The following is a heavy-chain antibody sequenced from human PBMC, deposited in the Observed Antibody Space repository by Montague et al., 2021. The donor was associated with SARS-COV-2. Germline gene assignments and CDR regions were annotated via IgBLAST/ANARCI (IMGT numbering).Heavy chain of an antibody. Sequence: SETLSLTCTVSGGSISSYYWSWIRQPPGKGLECIGYIYYSGSTNYNPSLKSRVTISVDTSKNQFSLKLSSVTAADTAVYYCARCITIFGVVGSRFDPWGQGTLVTVSS. J-gene: IGHJ5*02. D-gene: IGHD3-3*01. V-gene: IGHV4-59*01. CDR1: GGSISSYY. CDR2: IYYSGST. CDR3: ARCITIFGVVGSRFDP.